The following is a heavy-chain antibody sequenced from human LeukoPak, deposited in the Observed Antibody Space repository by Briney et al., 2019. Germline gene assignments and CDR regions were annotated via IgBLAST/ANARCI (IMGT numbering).Heavy chain of an antibody. CDR1: GFTFSSYW. V-gene: IGHV3-74*01. CDR3: ASLNLFWSGSLLGGMDV. D-gene: IGHD3-3*01. CDR2: INSDGSST. Sequence: GSLRLSCAASGFTFSSYWMHWVRQAPGKGLVWVSRINSDGSSTSYADSVKGRFTISRDNAKNTLYLQMNSLRAEDTAVYYCASLNLFWSGSLLGGMDVWGQGTTVTVSS. J-gene: IGHJ6*02.